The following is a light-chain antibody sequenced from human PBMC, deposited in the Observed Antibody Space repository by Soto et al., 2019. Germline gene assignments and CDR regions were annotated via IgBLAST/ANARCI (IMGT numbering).Light chain of an antibody. CDR1: SSDVGGYNY. J-gene: IGLJ1*01. CDR3: SSYTSTSSPFV. CDR2: EVT. Sequence: QSVLTLPASVSGSPGQSITISCSGTSSDVGGYNYVSWYQHHPGKAPKLMIYEVTNRPSGVSNRFSGYKSGNTASLTISGLQAEDETDYYCSSYTSTSSPFVFGTGTKLTVL. V-gene: IGLV2-14*01.